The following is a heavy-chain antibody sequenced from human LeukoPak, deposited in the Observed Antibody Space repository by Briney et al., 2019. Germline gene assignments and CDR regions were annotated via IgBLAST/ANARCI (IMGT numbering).Heavy chain of an antibody. CDR2: ISYDGSNK. CDR3: AREDQDIVVVPAAIGVDY. J-gene: IGHJ4*02. D-gene: IGHD2-2*02. Sequence: GGSLRLSCAASGFTFSSHAMHWVRQAPGKGLEWVAVISYDGSNKYYADSVKGRFTISRDNSKNTLYLQMNSLRAEDTAVYYCAREDQDIVVVPAAIGVDYWGQGTLVTVSS. CDR1: GFTFSSHA. V-gene: IGHV3-30*04.